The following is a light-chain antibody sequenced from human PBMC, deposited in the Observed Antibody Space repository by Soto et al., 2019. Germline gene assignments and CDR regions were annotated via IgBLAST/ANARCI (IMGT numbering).Light chain of an antibody. CDR2: GVN. V-gene: IGLV2-14*01. Sequence: QSALTQPASVSGSPGQSITISCTGTSSDIGRYNSVSWYQQHPGKAPRLVISGVNKRPSGISNRFSGSKSGNTASLTISGLQADDEAIYYCASYTSTTTLVVFGGGTQLTVL. CDR1: SSDIGRYNS. J-gene: IGLJ7*01. CDR3: ASYTSTTTLVV.